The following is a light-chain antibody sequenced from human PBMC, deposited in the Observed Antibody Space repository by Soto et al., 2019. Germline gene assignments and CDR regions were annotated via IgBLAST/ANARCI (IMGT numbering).Light chain of an antibody. CDR1: QSISTY. V-gene: IGKV1-39*01. J-gene: IGKJ1*01. CDR3: QQSYSSPPT. CDR2: AAS. Sequence: DIQMTQSPSSLSASVGDRVIITCRASQSISTYLNWYQQKEGKAPKLLIHAASSLQSGVPSRFSGSGSGTDFTLTISSLQPEDFATYYCQQSYSSPPTFGQGTKVDFK.